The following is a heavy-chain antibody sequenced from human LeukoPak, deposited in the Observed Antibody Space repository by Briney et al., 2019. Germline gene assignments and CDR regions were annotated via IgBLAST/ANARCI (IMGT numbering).Heavy chain of an antibody. D-gene: IGHD1-1*01. J-gene: IGHJ3*02. CDR3: ARGTVFSGAFDI. Sequence: PSETLSLTCTVSGFSISSGYYWGCIRQPPGKGLEWIGSIYHSRSTYYTPSLKSRVTISVDTSKNQFSLKLSSVTAADTAVYYCARGTVFSGAFDIWRQGTMVTVSS. V-gene: IGHV4-38-2*02. CDR2: IYHSRST. CDR1: GFSISSGYY.